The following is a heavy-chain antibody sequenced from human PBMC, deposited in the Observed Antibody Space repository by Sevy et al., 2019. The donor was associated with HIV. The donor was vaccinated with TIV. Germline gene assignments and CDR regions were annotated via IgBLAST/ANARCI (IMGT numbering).Heavy chain of an antibody. V-gene: IGHV4-34*01. CDR2: INHSGST. D-gene: IGHD2-2*01. J-gene: IGHJ6*02. Sequence: SETLSLTCAVYGGSFSGYYWSWIRQPPGKGLEWIGEINHSGSTNYNPSLKSRVTISVDTSKNQFSLMLSSVTAADTAVYYCARARGGYCSSTSCYYYYYYGMDVWGQGTTVTVSS. CDR1: GGSFSGYY. CDR3: ARARGGYCSSTSCYYYYYYGMDV.